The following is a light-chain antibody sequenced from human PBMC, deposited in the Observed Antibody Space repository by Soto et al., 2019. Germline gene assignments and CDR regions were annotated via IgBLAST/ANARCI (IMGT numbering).Light chain of an antibody. J-gene: IGLJ2*01. CDR3: SSHAGRVV. V-gene: IGLV2-23*01. Sequence: QSALTQPASVSGSPVQSITIACTGTSSDVGRDNLVSWYQQHPGKAPKLMIYEGTNRPSGVSNRFSGSKSGNTASLTISGLQAADEAHYYCSSHAGRVVFGGGTKLTVL. CDR2: EGT. CDR1: SSDVGRDNL.